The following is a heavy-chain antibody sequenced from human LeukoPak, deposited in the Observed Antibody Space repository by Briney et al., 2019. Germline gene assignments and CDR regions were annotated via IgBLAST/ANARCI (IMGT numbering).Heavy chain of an antibody. CDR1: GFTFSSYA. CDR2: ISSNGGST. CDR3: ARAPMYYYDSSGPSRAFDI. V-gene: IGHV3-64*01. D-gene: IGHD3-22*01. Sequence: PGGSLRLSCAASGFTFSSYAMHWVRQAPGKGLEYVSAISSNGGSTYYANSVKGRFTISRDNSKNTLYLQMGSLRAEDMAVYYCARAPMYYYDSSGPSRAFDIWGQGTMVTVSS. J-gene: IGHJ3*02.